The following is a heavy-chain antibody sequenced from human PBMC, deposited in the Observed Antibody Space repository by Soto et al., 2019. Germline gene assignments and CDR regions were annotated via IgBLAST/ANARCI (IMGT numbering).Heavy chain of an antibody. V-gene: IGHV1-18*04. CDR2: ISAYNGNT. CDR3: ARQYYDFWSGYSRLYGMDV. J-gene: IGHJ6*02. D-gene: IGHD3-3*01. Sequence: ASVKVSCKASGYTFTSYGISWVRQAAGQGVEWMGWISAYNGNTNYAQKLQGRVTMTTDTSTSTAYMELRSLRSDDTAVYYCARQYYDFWSGYSRLYGMDVWGQGTTVTVSS. CDR1: GYTFTSYG.